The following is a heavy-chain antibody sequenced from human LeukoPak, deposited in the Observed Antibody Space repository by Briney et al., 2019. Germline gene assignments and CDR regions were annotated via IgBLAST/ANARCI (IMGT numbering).Heavy chain of an antibody. J-gene: IGHJ3*02. Sequence: ASVKVSCKASGYTFTSYYKHWVRQAPGQGLGWMGIINPSGGSTSYAQKFQGRVTMTRDTSTSTVYMELSSLRSEDTAVYYCARRNCSSTSCSRSGTFDIWGQGTMVTVSS. CDR2: INPSGGST. CDR3: ARRNCSSTSCSRSGTFDI. CDR1: GYTFTSYY. V-gene: IGHV1-46*03. D-gene: IGHD2-2*01.